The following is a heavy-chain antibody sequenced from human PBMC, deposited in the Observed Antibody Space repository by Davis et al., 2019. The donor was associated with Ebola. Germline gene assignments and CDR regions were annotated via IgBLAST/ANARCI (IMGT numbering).Heavy chain of an antibody. Sequence: GGSLRLSCAASGFTFSSYAMHWVRQAPGKGLEWVAVISYDGSNTYYADSVKGRFTISRDNSKNTLYLQMNSLRAEDTAVYYCARDGYYYDSSGHLYYYYYGMDVWGKGTTVTVSS. D-gene: IGHD3-22*01. V-gene: IGHV3-30-3*01. CDR2: ISYDGSNT. CDR1: GFTFSSYA. J-gene: IGHJ6*04. CDR3: ARDGYYYDSSGHLYYYYYGMDV.